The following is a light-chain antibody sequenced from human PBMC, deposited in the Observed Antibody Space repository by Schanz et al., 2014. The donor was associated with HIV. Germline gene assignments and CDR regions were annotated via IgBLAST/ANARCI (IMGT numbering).Light chain of an antibody. V-gene: IGKV1-33*01. J-gene: IGKJ4*01. CDR3: QQYDNLPLT. Sequence: IQMTQSPSTVSTSVGDRVTISCRASQSISSWLAWYQQKPGKAPKLLIYDASNLETGVPSRFSGSGSGTDFTFTISSLQPEDIATYYCQQYDNLPLTFGGGTKVEIK. CDR2: DAS. CDR1: QSISSW.